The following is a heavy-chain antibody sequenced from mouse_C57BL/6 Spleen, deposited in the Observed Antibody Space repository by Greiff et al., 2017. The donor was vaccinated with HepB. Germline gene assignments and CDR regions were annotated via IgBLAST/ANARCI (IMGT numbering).Heavy chain of an antibody. CDR3: ARGDGSSYIDY. CDR1: GYAFSSSW. V-gene: IGHV1-82*01. D-gene: IGHD1-1*01. CDR2: IYPGDGDT. Sequence: VQVVESGPELVKPGASVKISCKASGYAFSSSWMNWVKQRPGKGLEWIGRIYPGDGDTNYNGKFKGKATLTADKSSSTAYMQLSSLTSEDSAVYFCARGDGSSYIDYWGQGTTLTVSS. J-gene: IGHJ2*01.